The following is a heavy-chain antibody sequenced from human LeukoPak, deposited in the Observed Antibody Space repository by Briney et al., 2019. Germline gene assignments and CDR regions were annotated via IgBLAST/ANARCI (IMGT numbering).Heavy chain of an antibody. CDR3: ARQHEQPAFDY. V-gene: IGHV4-39*01. J-gene: IGHJ4*02. D-gene: IGHD6-13*01. CDR2: IYYSGST. Sequence: SETLSLTCTVSGGSISSSSYYWGWIRQPPGKGLEWIGSIYYSGSTYYNPSLKSRVTISVDTSKNQFSLKLSSVTAADTAVYYCARQHEQPAFDYWGQGTLVTVSS. CDR1: GGSISSSSYY.